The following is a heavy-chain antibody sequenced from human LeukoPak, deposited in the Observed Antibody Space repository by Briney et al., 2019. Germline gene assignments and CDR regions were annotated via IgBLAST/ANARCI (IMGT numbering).Heavy chain of an antibody. Sequence: GGSLTLSCAASGFTFSDYYMIWLRQAPGKGRVGVSYISSSGSTIYYADSVKGRFTIYRDNAKNSLYLQMNSLRAEDTAVYYCARFRYHAVFDYWGQGTLVTVSS. J-gene: IGHJ4*02. D-gene: IGHD1-14*01. CDR1: GFTFSDYY. V-gene: IGHV3-11*04. CDR3: ARFRYHAVFDY. CDR2: ISSSGSTI.